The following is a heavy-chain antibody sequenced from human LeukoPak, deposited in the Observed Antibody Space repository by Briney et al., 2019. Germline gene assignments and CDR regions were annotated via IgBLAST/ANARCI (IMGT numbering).Heavy chain of an antibody. CDR1: GFTFSSYW. Sequence: GGSLRLSCAASGFTFSSYWMSWVRQAPGKGLEWVANIKQDGSEKYYADSVKGRFTISRDNAKNSLYLQMNYLRAEDTAVYFCAKAGLLWFGESWMDVWGQGTTVTVSS. J-gene: IGHJ6*02. D-gene: IGHD3-10*01. CDR3: AKAGLLWFGESWMDV. V-gene: IGHV3-7*01. CDR2: IKQDGSEK.